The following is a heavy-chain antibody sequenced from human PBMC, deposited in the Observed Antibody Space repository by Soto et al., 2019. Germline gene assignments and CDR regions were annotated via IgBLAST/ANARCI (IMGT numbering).Heavy chain of an antibody. V-gene: IGHV4-34*01. D-gene: IGHD3-9*01. J-gene: IGHJ4*02. Sequence: QVQLQQWGAGLLKPSETLSLTCAVYGGSFSGYYWTWIRQPPGTGLEWIGEINHSGSTNYNPSLKSRVTISVDTSKNQFPLKLTSVTAADTAVYYCASDKMTGLFDYWGQGTLVTVSS. CDR1: GGSFSGYY. CDR2: INHSGST. CDR3: ASDKMTGLFDY.